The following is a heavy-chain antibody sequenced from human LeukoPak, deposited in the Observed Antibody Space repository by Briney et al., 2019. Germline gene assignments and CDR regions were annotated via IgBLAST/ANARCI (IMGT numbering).Heavy chain of an antibody. Sequence: PGGSLRLSCAASGFTFSSYSMNWVRQAPGKGLEWVSSISSSSSYICYADSVKGRFTISRDNAKNSLYLQMNSLRAEDTAVYYCARDRCSGGSCYSDMDVWGKGTTVTVSS. D-gene: IGHD2-15*01. CDR1: GFTFSSYS. CDR3: ARDRCSGGSCYSDMDV. V-gene: IGHV3-21*04. J-gene: IGHJ6*03. CDR2: ISSSSSYI.